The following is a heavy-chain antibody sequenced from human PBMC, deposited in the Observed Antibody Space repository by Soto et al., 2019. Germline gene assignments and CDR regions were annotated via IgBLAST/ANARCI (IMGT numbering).Heavy chain of an antibody. V-gene: IGHV1-69*13. CDR1: GGTFSSYA. J-gene: IGHJ1*01. Sequence: SVKVSCKASGGTFSSYAISWVRQAPGQGLEWMGGIIPIFGTANYAQKFQGRVTITADESTSTAYMELSSLRSEDTAVYYCARTVAAGTSEYFQHWGQGTLVTVSS. CDR2: IIPIFGTA. CDR3: ARTVAAGTSEYFQH. D-gene: IGHD6-13*01.